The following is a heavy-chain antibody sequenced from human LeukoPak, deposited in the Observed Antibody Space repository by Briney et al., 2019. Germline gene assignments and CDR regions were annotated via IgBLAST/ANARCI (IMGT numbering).Heavy chain of an antibody. CDR3: AKAVGMWELLYYFDY. CDR1: GFTFDDYA. J-gene: IGHJ4*02. V-gene: IGHV3-9*01. CDR2: ISWNSGSI. Sequence: HSGGSLRLSCAASGFTFDDYAMHWVRQAPGKGLEWVSGISWNSGSIGYADSVKGRFTISRDNAKNSLYLQMNSLRAEDTALYYCAKAVGMWELLYYFDYWGQGTLVTVSS. D-gene: IGHD1-26*01.